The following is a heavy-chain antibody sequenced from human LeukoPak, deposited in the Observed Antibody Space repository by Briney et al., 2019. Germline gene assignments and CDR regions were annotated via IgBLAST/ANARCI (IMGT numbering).Heavy chain of an antibody. D-gene: IGHD2-15*01. V-gene: IGHV3-30-3*01. Sequence: GRSLRLSCAASGFSFSTNTMYWVRQSPGKWLEWVAVIPYDGSNTTYADSVKGRFTISRDNSKNTLYLQADSLRTEDTAVYYCATGRWPREIDYWGQGTLVTVSS. CDR1: GFSFSTNT. CDR3: ATGRWPREIDY. J-gene: IGHJ4*02. CDR2: IPYDGSNT.